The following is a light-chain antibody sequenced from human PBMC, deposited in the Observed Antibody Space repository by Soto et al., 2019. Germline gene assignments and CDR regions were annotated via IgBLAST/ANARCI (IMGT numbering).Light chain of an antibody. V-gene: IGKV2-28*01. J-gene: IGKJ4*01. Sequence: DIVMPQSPLSLPVTPGEPASISCRSSQSLLHTNGYNYLDWYLQKPGQSPQLLIYLGSNRASGVPDRFSGSGSGTDFTLKISRVEAEDVGLYYCMQDLQIPFTFGGGTKVEIK. CDR2: LGS. CDR3: MQDLQIPFT. CDR1: QSLLHTNGYNY.